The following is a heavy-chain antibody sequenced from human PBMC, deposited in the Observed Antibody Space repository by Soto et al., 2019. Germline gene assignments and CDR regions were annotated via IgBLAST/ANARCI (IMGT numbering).Heavy chain of an antibody. Sequence: GGSLRLSCAASGFNSSDHYMNWIRQAPGKGLEWVSYISGSSRYTNFADSVKGRFTISRDNAKNSLYLQMNSLRAEDTAVYYCARHTSGWHYYDYWGQGPPVTVSS. CDR1: GFNSSDHY. D-gene: IGHD6-19*01. CDR2: ISGSSRYT. J-gene: IGHJ4*02. V-gene: IGHV3-11*06. CDR3: ARHTSGWHYYDY.